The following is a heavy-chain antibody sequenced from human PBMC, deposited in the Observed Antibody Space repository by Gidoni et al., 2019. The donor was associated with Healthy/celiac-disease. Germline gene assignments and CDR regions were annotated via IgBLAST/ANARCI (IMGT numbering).Heavy chain of an antibody. CDR1: GSTSRSDS. V-gene: IGHV3-48*02. Sequence: EVQLVEPGGGSVQPGGSLRLPCAASGSTSRSDSMNWVRQAPGKGLEWVSYISSSSSTIYYADSVKGRFTISRDNAKNSLYLQMNSLRDEDTAVYYCARARTAMGKHYFDYWGQGTLVTVSS. D-gene: IGHD5-18*01. CDR2: ISSSSSTI. J-gene: IGHJ4*02. CDR3: ARARTAMGKHYFDY.